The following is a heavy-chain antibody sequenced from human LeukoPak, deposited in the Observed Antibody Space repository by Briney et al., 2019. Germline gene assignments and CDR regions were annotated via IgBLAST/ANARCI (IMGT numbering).Heavy chain of an antibody. J-gene: IGHJ6*02. V-gene: IGHV3-7*01. D-gene: IGHD6-13*01. CDR1: GFTFSSYW. Sequence: ESGGSLRLSCAASGFTFSSYWMSWVRQAPGKGLEWVANIKQDGSEKYYVDSVKGRFTISRDNAKNSLYLQMNSLRAEDTAVYYCAREIQDSSSWYPYYYYGMDVWGQGTTVTVSS. CDR3: AREIQDSSSWYPYYYYGMDV. CDR2: IKQDGSEK.